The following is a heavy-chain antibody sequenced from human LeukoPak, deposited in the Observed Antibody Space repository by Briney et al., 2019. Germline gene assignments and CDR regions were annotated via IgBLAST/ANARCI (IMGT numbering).Heavy chain of an antibody. CDR3: ARTVSSGWTSYYMDV. CDR2: IYYSGST. CDR1: GGSISSYY. J-gene: IGHJ6*03. V-gene: IGHV4-59*01. D-gene: IGHD6-19*01. Sequence: SGTLSLTCTVSGGSISSYYWSWIRQPPGKGLEWIGYIYYSGSTNYNPSLKSRVTISVDTSKNQFSLKLSSVTAADTAVYYCARTVSSGWTSYYMDVWGKGTTVTVSS.